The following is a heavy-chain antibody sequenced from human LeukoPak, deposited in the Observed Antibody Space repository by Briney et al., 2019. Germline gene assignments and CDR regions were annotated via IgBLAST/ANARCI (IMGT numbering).Heavy chain of an antibody. J-gene: IGHJ3*02. D-gene: IGHD2-15*01. CDR2: ISGSGVST. V-gene: IGHV3-23*01. CDR1: GFTFSSYA. Sequence: PGGSLRLSCAASGFTFSSYAMGWVRQAPGKGLEWVSSISGSGVSTYHADSVKGRFTISRDNSKNTLYLQMDVLRVADTAVYHCAKDGHCSGENCYSAFDMWGQGTMVTVSS. CDR3: AKDGHCSGENCYSAFDM.